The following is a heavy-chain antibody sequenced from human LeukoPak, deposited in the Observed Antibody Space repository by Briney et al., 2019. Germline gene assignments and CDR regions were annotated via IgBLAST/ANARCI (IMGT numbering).Heavy chain of an antibody. CDR1: GYIFTNDW. J-gene: IGHJ6*03. CDR2: VYPDDSDT. Sequence: PGESLKISCKGSGYIFTNDWIGWVRQMPGKGLEWMGIVYPDDSDTRYSPSFEGQVTISADKSINTGYLQWSSLKASDTAIYYCVRSPAVGYDRPGLYFYYMDVWGKGTPVTVSS. CDR3: VRSPAVGYDRPGLYFYYMDV. D-gene: IGHD2-2*01. V-gene: IGHV5-51*01.